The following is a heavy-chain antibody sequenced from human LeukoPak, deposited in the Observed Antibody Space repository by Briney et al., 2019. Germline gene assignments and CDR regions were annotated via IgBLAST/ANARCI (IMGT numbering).Heavy chain of an antibody. J-gene: IGHJ4*02. Sequence: GGSLRLSCAASGFTFSDYYMSWIRQAPGKGLEWVSYISSSGSTIYYADSVKGRFTISRDNAKNSLYLQMNSLRAEDTAVYCCARSRITMIVVEDWGQGTLVTVSS. CDR3: ARSRITMIVVED. CDR1: GFTFSDYY. V-gene: IGHV3-11*01. D-gene: IGHD3-22*01. CDR2: ISSSGSTI.